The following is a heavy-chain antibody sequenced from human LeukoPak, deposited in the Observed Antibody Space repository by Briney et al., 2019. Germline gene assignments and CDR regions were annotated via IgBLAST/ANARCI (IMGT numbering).Heavy chain of an antibody. CDR2: IIPIFGTA. J-gene: IGHJ1*01. CDR3: ARARGLYYYDSSGYYYGHFQH. CDR1: GGTFSSYA. Sequence: SVKVSYKASGGTFSSYAINWVRQAPGQGLEWMGGIIPIFGTANYAQKFQGRVTITADESTSTAYMELSSLRSEDTAVYYCARARGLYYYDSSGYYYGHFQHWGQGTLVTVSS. V-gene: IGHV1-69*01. D-gene: IGHD3-22*01.